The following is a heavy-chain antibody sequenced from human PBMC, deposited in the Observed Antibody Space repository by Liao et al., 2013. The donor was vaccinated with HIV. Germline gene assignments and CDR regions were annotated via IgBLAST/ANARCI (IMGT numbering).Heavy chain of an antibody. Sequence: QVQLQESGPGLVKPSQTLSLTCSVSGGSISNGSYYWSWIRQPAGKGLEWIGRIYTSGSTNYNPSLKSRVTLSLDTSKNQFSLKLSSVTAADTAVYYCAREGGLSLIDYWGQGTLVTVSS. D-gene: IGHD3-16*01. V-gene: IGHV4-61*02. CDR3: AREGGLSLIDY. CDR1: GGSISNGSYY. CDR2: IYTSGST. J-gene: IGHJ4*02.